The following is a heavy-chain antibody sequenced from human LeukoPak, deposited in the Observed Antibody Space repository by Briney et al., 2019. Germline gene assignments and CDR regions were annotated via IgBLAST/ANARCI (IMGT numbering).Heavy chain of an antibody. CDR1: GGSISSGGYY. J-gene: IGHJ5*02. CDR3: ARGGSAVWSGYRNWFDP. V-gene: IGHV4-30-2*01. Sequence: SETLSLTCTVSGGSISSGGYYWSWIRQPPGKGLEWIGYIYHSGSTYYNPSLKSRVTISVDRSKNQFSLKLSSVTAADTAVYYCARGGSAVWSGYRNWFDPWGQGTLVTVSS. CDR2: IYHSGST. D-gene: IGHD3-3*01.